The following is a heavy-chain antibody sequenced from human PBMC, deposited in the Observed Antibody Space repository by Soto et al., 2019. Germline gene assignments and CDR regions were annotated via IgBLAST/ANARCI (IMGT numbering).Heavy chain of an antibody. V-gene: IGHV1-46*01. Sequence: QVQLVQSGAEVKKPGASVKVSCKASGYTFTNSYIHWVRQAPGQGLEWMALLNPNGGSTNYAQNFQGRVTVTRDTSTSTVYRELTSLTSEDTAVYYCARNLAAGDYWGQGTLVTVSS. CDR2: LNPNGGST. D-gene: IGHD6-13*01. CDR1: GYTFTNSY. CDR3: ARNLAAGDY. J-gene: IGHJ4*02.